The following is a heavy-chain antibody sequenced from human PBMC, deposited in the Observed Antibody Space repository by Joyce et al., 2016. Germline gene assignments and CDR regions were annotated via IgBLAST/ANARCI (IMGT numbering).Heavy chain of an antibody. J-gene: IGHJ6*02. Sequence: QVQLVQSGAEVKKPGASVKVSCKASGYNFTGYYIHWVRQAPGEGLEWMGWINPNRGGTNFPQKFQGRVTMTRDTSISTAYMELTRLRSDDTAVFYCARGYCSGGSCFSGPYYYGMDVWGQGTTVTVSS. CDR1: GYNFTGYY. CDR2: INPNRGGT. CDR3: ARGYCSGGSCFSGPYYYGMDV. D-gene: IGHD2-15*01. V-gene: IGHV1-2*02.